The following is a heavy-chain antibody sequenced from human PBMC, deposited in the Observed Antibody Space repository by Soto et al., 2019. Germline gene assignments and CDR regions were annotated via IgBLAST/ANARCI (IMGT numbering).Heavy chain of an antibody. V-gene: IGHV3-33*01. D-gene: IGHD5-12*01. CDR2: MWFDGSSD. CDR3: ARGVGDVTSTIQTYGMDV. CDR1: GFTFSNYG. Sequence: QVQLVESGGAVVQPGRSLRLSCVGSGFTFSNYGMHWVRQAPGKGLEWVAVMWFDGSSDFYTDSVKGRFTISRDNSQNTLYLQMNSLRAEDTAVYYCARGVGDVTSTIQTYGMDVWGRGTTVIVSS. J-gene: IGHJ6*02.